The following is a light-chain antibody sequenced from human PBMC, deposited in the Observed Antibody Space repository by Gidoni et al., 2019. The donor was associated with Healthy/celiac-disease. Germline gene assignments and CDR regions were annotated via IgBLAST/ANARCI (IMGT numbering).Light chain of an antibody. CDR1: QAIRHY. Sequence: DIQMTQSPSSLSASVGDRVTITCRASQAIRHYVTWFQQKPGKAPKSLIYEASRLQTGVPSKFSGSGSGTDFTLTINNLQPEDSATYYCQQYNFYPLSFGGGTKVEI. CDR2: EAS. V-gene: IGKV1-16*02. J-gene: IGKJ4*01. CDR3: QQYNFYPLS.